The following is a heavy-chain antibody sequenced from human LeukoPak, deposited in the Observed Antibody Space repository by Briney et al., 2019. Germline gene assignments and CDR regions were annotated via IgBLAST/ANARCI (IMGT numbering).Heavy chain of an antibody. CDR2: IYSDGST. J-gene: IGHJ3*02. CDR1: EFTVSSNY. D-gene: IGHD3-16*01. Sequence: GSLRLSCAASEFTVSSNYMSWVRQAPGKGLEWVSVIYSDGSTYYADSVKGRFTISRDNSKNTLYLQMNSLRAEDTAMYYCARNRDGGSSDIWGQGTMVSVSS. CDR3: ARNRDGGSSDI. V-gene: IGHV3-66*02.